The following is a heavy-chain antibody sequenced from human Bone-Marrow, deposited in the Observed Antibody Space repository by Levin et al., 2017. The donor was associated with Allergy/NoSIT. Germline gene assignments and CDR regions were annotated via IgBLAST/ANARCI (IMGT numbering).Heavy chain of an antibody. D-gene: IGHD3-9*01. CDR3: ARGTTTYDVLTGYYMGGVNFFDF. J-gene: IGHJ4*02. V-gene: IGHV1-69*06. CDR1: GDIFSGYG. CDR2: IVPIFGSE. Sequence: KISCKTSGDIFSGYGVTWVRQAPGQGLEWMGGIVPIFGSESYAQKFQGRVTITADKSTTTVYMSLSGLTSEDTAVYYCARGTTTYDVLTGYYMGGVNFFDFWGQGTQVTVSS.